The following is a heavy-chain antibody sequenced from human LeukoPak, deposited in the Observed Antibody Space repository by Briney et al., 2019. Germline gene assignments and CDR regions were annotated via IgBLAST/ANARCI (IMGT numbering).Heavy chain of an antibody. CDR1: GFTFSSYG. CDR2: ISYDGSNK. Sequence: GGSLRLSCAASGFTFSSYGMHWVRQAPGKGLEWVAVISYDGSNKYYADSVRGRFTISRDNSKNTLYLQMNSLRAEDTAVYYCAKGPYYYGSGSPNYYYMDVWGKGTTVTVSS. V-gene: IGHV3-30*18. CDR3: AKGPYYYGSGSPNYYYMDV. J-gene: IGHJ6*03. D-gene: IGHD3-10*01.